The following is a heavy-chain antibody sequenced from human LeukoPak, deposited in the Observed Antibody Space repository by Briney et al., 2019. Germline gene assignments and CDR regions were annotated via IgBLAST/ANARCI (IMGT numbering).Heavy chain of an antibody. D-gene: IGHD3-22*01. J-gene: IGHJ4*02. CDR2: IYSGGST. V-gene: IGHV3-53*01. Sequence: GGSLRLSCAASGFTVSSNYMSWVRQAPGKGLEWVSVIYSGGSTYYADSVKGRFTISRDNSKNTLYLQMNSLRAEDTAVYYCAKKSYYYGSTGYYDYWGQGTLVTVSS. CDR3: AKKSYYYGSTGYYDY. CDR1: GFTVSSNY.